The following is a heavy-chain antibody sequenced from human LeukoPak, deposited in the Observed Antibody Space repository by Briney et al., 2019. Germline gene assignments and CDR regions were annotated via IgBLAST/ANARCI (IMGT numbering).Heavy chain of an antibody. D-gene: IGHD6-19*01. V-gene: IGHV3-74*01. CDR3: ARSGWTFVY. CDR1: GFTFSSYW. J-gene: IGHJ4*02. CDR2: INSDGSST. Sequence: GGTLTLACAASGFTFSSYWMHWVRQAQGKGLVWVSRINSDGSSTSYADSVKGRFTISRDNAKNTLYLQMNSLRAEDTAVYYCARSGWTFVYWGQGTLVTVSS.